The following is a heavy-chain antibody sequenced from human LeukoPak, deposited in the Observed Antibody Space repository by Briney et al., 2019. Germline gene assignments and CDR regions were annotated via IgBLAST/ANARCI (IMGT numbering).Heavy chain of an antibody. J-gene: IGHJ5*02. V-gene: IGHV4-59*01. CDR3: ARDVRAVAGTNWFDP. D-gene: IGHD6-19*01. Sequence: SETLSLTCTVSGVSISSYYWSWIRQPPGKGLEWIGYIYYSGCTNYNPSLKSRVTISADTSKNQFSLKLRSVTAADTAVYYCARDVRAVAGTNWFDPWGQGTLVTVSS. CDR2: IYYSGCT. CDR1: GVSISSYY.